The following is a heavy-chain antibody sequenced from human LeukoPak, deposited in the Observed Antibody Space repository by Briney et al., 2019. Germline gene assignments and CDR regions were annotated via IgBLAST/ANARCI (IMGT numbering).Heavy chain of an antibody. V-gene: IGHV3-23*01. CDR3: AKGAAHFDY. D-gene: IGHD6-13*01. Sequence: GGSLRLSCAAPGFTFSNSGMSGVRQAPGKGLEWVSGICGSGDRTNYADSVKGRFTISRDNSKNTLYLQINSLRVDDTAVYYCAKGAAHFDYWGQGALVTVSS. CDR2: ICGSGDRT. J-gene: IGHJ4*02. CDR1: GFTFSNSG.